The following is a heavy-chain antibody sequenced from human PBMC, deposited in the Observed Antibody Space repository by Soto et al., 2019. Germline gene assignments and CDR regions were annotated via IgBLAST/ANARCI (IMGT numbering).Heavy chain of an antibody. CDR3: ARRYSSAFDI. D-gene: IGHD6-13*01. J-gene: IGHJ3*02. V-gene: IGHV4-59*08. CDR1: GGSISSYY. CDR2: IYYSGST. Sequence: PSETLSLTCTVSGGSISSYYWSCIRQPPGKGLEWIGYIYYSGSTNYNPSLKSRVTISVDTSKNQFSLKLSSVTAADTAVYYCARRYSSAFDIWGQGTMVTVSS.